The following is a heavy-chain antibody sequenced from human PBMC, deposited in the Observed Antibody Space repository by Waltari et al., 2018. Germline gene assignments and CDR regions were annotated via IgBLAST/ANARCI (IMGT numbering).Heavy chain of an antibody. D-gene: IGHD4-17*01. CDR3: TGYGPYTPGH. Sequence: QVQLVESGGGVVQPGGSLRLSCAASGFTFNTYGMHWVRQAPGEGLEWVSFIHFDGNNKFYADSVQGRFTISRDNSKSTLYLQMNSLRAEDTAVYYCTGYGPYTPGHWGQGTPVTVSS. V-gene: IGHV3-30*02. J-gene: IGHJ4*02. CDR2: IHFDGNNK. CDR1: GFTFNTYG.